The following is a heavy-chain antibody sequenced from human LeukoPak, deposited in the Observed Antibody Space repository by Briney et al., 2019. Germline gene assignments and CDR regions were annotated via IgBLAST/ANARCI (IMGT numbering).Heavy chain of an antibody. J-gene: IGHJ4*02. CDR2: INPSGGHT. V-gene: IGHV1-46*01. D-gene: IGHD3/OR15-3a*01. CDR3: ARVRDFGLLVDY. CDR1: GYTFTSYY. Sequence: GASVKVSCKASGYTFTSYYMHWVRRAPGQGLEWMGIINPSGGHTNYAQKFQGRVTMTRDTSTSTVYMELSSLRSEDTAVYYCARVRDFGLLVDYWGQGTLVTVSS.